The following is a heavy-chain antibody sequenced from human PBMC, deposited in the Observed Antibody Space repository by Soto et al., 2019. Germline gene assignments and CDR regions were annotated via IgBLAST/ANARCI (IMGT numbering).Heavy chain of an antibody. V-gene: IGHV3-30-3*01. CDR3: ARQNPYFGSGSLEYYFYGMDV. CDR1: GFTFSSYA. Sequence: GGSLRLSCAASGFTFSSYAMHWVRQAPGKGLEWVAVISYDGSNKYYADSVKGRFTTSRDNSKNTLYLHMNSLKAEDTAVYYCARQNPYFGSGSLEYYFYGMDVWGQGTTVTVSS. J-gene: IGHJ6*02. CDR2: ISYDGSNK. D-gene: IGHD3-10*01.